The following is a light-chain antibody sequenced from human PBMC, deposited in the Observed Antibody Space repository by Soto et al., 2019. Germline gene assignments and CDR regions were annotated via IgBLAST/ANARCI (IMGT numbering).Light chain of an antibody. CDR1: QTVTNNY. J-gene: IGKJ3*01. CDR3: QQYVWSPQFT. Sequence: EIVLTQSPGTLSLSPGERATLSCRASQTVTNNYLAWYQQKPGQAPRLLIYGASTRDTGIPDRFSGSGSVKDFTLTISRLEPDDFAVYYCQQYVWSPQFTFGPGTKVDIK. V-gene: IGKV3-20*01. CDR2: GAS.